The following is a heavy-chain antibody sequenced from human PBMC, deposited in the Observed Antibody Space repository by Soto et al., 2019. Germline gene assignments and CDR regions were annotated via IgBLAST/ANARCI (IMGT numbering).Heavy chain of an antibody. Sequence: EVQLVESGGGLVQSGGSLRLSCAASGFTLGNYWMHWVRQAPGKGLVWVSRINDYGTTINYAESVEGRFIISRDDAKSEVSLQMYNLRAEDSAVYYCARGGLEPFDYWGQGALVTVSS. CDR3: ARGGLEPFDY. CDR2: INDYGTTI. J-gene: IGHJ4*02. CDR1: GFTLGNYW. V-gene: IGHV3-74*01. D-gene: IGHD1-1*01.